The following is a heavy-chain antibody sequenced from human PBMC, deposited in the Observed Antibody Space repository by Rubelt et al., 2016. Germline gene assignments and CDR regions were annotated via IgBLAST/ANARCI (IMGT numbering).Heavy chain of an antibody. D-gene: IGHD1-26*01. CDR3: ARHDTGSFLFDF. CDR1: GGSFSGYS. Sequence: QVQLQQWGAGLVKPSETLSLTCAVYGGSFSGYSWTWIRQPPGKGLEWLGEIDHSGNTDYIPSLKSRVSISVDTSKKQISMKLSSVPAADTAVYYCARHDTGSFLFDFWGQGTPVTVSS. V-gene: IGHV4-34*01. CDR2: IDHSGNT. J-gene: IGHJ4*02.